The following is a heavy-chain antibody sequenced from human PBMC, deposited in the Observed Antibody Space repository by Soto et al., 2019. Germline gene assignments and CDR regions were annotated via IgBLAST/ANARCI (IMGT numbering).Heavy chain of an antibody. Sequence: QVQLVKPGAGVKKPGASGKVSCKASGYTFTSYAMHWVRQAPGQRLEWMGWTNAGNGNTKYSQKFQGRVTITRDTSASTAYMELSSLRSEDTAVYYCARVVGIAVDDYWGQGTLVTVSS. V-gene: IGHV1-3*01. CDR2: TNAGNGNT. J-gene: IGHJ4*02. CDR3: ARVVGIAVDDY. D-gene: IGHD6-19*01. CDR1: GYTFTSYA.